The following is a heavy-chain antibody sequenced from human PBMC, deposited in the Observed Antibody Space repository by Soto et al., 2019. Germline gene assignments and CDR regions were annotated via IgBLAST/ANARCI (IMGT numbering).Heavy chain of an antibody. CDR1: GFVFSSYA. D-gene: IGHD3-16*02. Sequence: EVQLLESGGGLVQPGGSLRLSCAASGFVFSSYAMSWVRQAPGKGLEWVSSISGSRSGTYYADAVKGRFTLSRDNSNNTLYLQMNSLRAEDTAVYYWAKDRGFIDPFDYWGQGALVTVSS. CDR3: AKDRGFIDPFDY. J-gene: IGHJ4*02. CDR2: ISGSRSGT. V-gene: IGHV3-23*01.